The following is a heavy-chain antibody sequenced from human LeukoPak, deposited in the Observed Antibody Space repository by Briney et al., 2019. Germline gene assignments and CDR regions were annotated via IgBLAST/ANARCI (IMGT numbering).Heavy chain of an antibody. CDR2: IKTEGSEK. Sequence: LPGGSLRLSCDTSGFIFSNCWMTWVRQAPGKGLEWVANIKTEGSEKCYADSVKGRFTISRDNAKNSLYLQMNSLRAEDTAVYYCATYSTRNAREFQSWGQGTLVTVSS. CDR3: ATYSTRNAREFQS. J-gene: IGHJ1*01. CDR1: GFIFSNCW. D-gene: IGHD4-11*01. V-gene: IGHV3-7*01.